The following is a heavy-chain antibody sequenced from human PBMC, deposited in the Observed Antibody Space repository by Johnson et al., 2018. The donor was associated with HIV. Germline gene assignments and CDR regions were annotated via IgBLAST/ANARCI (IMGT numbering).Heavy chain of an antibody. CDR1: GFTIRSNY. CDR3: AGDRWATYYYDSSGRGGVVDI. Sequence: VQLVESGGGLVQPGGSLRLSCAASGFTIRSNYMSWFRQPPGKGLEWVSGIYSGGSTYYADSVKGRFTLSRDNSNNTLYLQMNSLRAEDTAVYYCAGDRWATYYYDSSGRGGVVDIWGQGTMVTVSS. D-gene: IGHD3-22*01. J-gene: IGHJ3*02. V-gene: IGHV3-66*01. CDR2: IYSGGST.